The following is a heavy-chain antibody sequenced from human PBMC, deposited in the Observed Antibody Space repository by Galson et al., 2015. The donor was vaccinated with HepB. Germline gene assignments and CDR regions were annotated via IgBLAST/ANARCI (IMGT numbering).Heavy chain of an antibody. J-gene: IGHJ6*02. D-gene: IGHD4-11*01. Sequence: SLRLSCAASGFTFSDHYMDWVRQAPGKGLEWVGRTRNKALSYTTEYAASVKGRFTISRDDSKNSVYLQMNSLKTEDTAVYFCARGSNDPPYYYGMDVWGQGTTVTVSS. V-gene: IGHV3-72*01. CDR2: TRNKALSYTT. CDR1: GFTFSDHY. CDR3: ARGSNDPPYYYGMDV.